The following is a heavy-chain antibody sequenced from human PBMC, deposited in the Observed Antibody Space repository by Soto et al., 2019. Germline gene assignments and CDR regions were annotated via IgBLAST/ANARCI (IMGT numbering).Heavy chain of an antibody. Sequence: SETLSLTCSVSGGTINSGDYFWSWIRQPPGKGLEWIGSIFYTGSTYYSPSLKSRASMSMDTSKNLFSLRLRSLRSDDTAVYYCARDYGDGSGTAYYYYYGMDVWGQGTTVTVSS. V-gene: IGHV4-30-4*02. D-gene: IGHD3-10*01. CDR2: IFYTGST. CDR1: GGTINSGDYF. J-gene: IGHJ6*02. CDR3: ARDYGDGSGTAYYYYYGMDV.